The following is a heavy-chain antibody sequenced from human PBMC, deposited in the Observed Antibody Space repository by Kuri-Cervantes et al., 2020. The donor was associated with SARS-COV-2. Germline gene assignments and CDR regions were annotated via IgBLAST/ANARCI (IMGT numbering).Heavy chain of an antibody. Sequence: SVKVSCKASGGTFSSYAISWVRQAPGQGLEWMGGIIPIFGTANYAQKFQGRVTITADKSTSTAYMELSSLRSGDTAVYYCARDALPVGATGYYFDYWGQGTLVTVSS. V-gene: IGHV1-69*06. D-gene: IGHD1-26*01. J-gene: IGHJ4*02. CDR2: IIPIFGTA. CDR3: ARDALPVGATGYYFDY. CDR1: GGTFSSYA.